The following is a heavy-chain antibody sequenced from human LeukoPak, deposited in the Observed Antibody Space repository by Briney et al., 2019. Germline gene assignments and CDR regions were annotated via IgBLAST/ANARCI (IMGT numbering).Heavy chain of an antibody. CDR3: ASVPYYYDSSGYDFDY. D-gene: IGHD3-22*01. Sequence: GGSLRLSCAASGFTFSSYWMHWVRQAPGRGLVWVSRINTDGSSTSYADSVKGRFTISRDNAKNTLYLQMNSLRAEDTAVYYCASVPYYYDSSGYDFDYWGQGTLVTVSS. J-gene: IGHJ4*02. CDR1: GFTFSSYW. V-gene: IGHV3-74*01. CDR2: INTDGSST.